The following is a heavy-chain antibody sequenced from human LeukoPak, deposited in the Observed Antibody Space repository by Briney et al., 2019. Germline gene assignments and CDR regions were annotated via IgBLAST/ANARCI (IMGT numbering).Heavy chain of an antibody. CDR3: ARIEMATTTVDY. Sequence: ASVKVSCKASGYTFSSYGVRWERQAPGQRLEWMGWISAYNGNTNYAQKLQGRVTMTTDTSTSTAYMELRSLRSDDTAVYYCARIEMATTTVDYWGQGTLVTVSS. CDR2: ISAYNGNT. D-gene: IGHD5-24*01. V-gene: IGHV1-18*01. CDR1: GYTFSSYG. J-gene: IGHJ4*02.